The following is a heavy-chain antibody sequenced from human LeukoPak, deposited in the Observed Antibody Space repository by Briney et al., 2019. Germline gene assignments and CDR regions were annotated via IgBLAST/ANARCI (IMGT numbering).Heavy chain of an antibody. J-gene: IGHJ4*02. D-gene: IGHD3-10*01. CDR1: GFTFSSYA. Sequence: GGSLRLSCAASGFTFSSYAMHWVRQAPGKGLEWVSGISWNSGSIGYADSVKGRFTISRDNAKNSLYLQMNSLRAEDTALYYCAKSMVRGVMSERDFDYWGQGTLVTVSS. CDR2: ISWNSGSI. CDR3: AKSMVRGVMSERDFDY. V-gene: IGHV3-9*01.